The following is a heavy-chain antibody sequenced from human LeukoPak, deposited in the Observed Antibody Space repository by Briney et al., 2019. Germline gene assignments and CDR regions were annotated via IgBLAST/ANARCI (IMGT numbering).Heavy chain of an antibody. D-gene: IGHD3-3*01. J-gene: IGHJ4*02. CDR2: INPNSGDT. CDR3: ARVVPEWLLYN. Sequence: ASVKVSCKASGYTFTGYYMHWVRQAPGQGFEWMGWINPNSGDTNYAQKFQGRVTMTRDTSISTAYMELSRLRSDDTAVYYCARVVPEWLLYNWGQGTLVTVSS. CDR1: GYTFTGYY. V-gene: IGHV1-2*02.